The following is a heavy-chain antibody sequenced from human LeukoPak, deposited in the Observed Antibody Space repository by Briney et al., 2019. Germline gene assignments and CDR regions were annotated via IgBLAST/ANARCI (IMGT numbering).Heavy chain of an antibody. CDR3: ARGGLSYGYNNWFDP. Sequence: SVKVSCKASGGTFSSYAISWVRQAPGQGLEWMGGIIPIFGTANYAQKFQGRVTITADKSTSTAYMELSSLRSEDTAVYYCARGGLSYGYNNWFDPWGQGTLVTVSS. D-gene: IGHD1-14*01. CDR2: IIPIFGTA. J-gene: IGHJ5*02. CDR1: GGTFSSYA. V-gene: IGHV1-69*06.